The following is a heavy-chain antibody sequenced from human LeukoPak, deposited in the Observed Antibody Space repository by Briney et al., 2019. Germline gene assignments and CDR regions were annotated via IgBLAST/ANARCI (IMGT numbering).Heavy chain of an antibody. D-gene: IGHD2-21*01. CDR2: ISYDGSNK. Sequence: RSLRLSCAASGFTFSSYAMHWVRQAPGKGLEWVAVISYDGSNKYYADSVKGRFTISRDNSKNTLYLQMNSLRAEDTAVYYCARAPPYFTGYFDYWGQGTLVTVSS. CDR3: ARAPPYFTGYFDY. J-gene: IGHJ4*02. V-gene: IGHV3-30-3*01. CDR1: GFTFSSYA.